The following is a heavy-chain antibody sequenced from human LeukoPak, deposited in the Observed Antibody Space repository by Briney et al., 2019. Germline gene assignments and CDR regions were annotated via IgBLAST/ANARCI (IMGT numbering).Heavy chain of an antibody. CDR2: IYYSGST. J-gene: IGHJ6*03. CDR3: ARTAAGYYMDV. CDR1: GGSVSSGSYY. Sequence: PSETLSLTCTVSGGSVSSGSYYWTWIRQPPGKGLEWIGYIYYSGSTNYNPSLKSRVTISVDTSKNQFSLKLSSVTAADTAVYYCARTAAGYYMDVWGKGTTVTVSS. D-gene: IGHD2-21*02. V-gene: IGHV4-61*01.